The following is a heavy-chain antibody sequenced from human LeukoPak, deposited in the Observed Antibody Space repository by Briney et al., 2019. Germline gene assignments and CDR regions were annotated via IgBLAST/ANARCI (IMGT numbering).Heavy chain of an antibody. J-gene: IGHJ4*02. D-gene: IGHD2-21*02. CDR3: ARHLRGVMTCFDC. CDR2: IYYSGST. CDR1: GGSISSGDYY. V-gene: IGHV4-30-4*01. Sequence: SETLSLTCTVSGGSISSGDYYWSWIRQPPGKGLEWIGLIYYSGSTSYNPSLASRVTMSVDTSKNQFSLNLKSMTAAVTAIYYCARHLRGVMTCFDCWGQGTLVTVSS.